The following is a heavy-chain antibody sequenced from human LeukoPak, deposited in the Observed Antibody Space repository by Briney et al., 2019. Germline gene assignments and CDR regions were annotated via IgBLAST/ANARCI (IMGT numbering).Heavy chain of an antibody. V-gene: IGHV3-30*02. D-gene: IGHD3-9*01. CDR2: IRYDGSNK. CDR1: GFTFSSYG. Sequence: GGSLRLSCAASGFTFSSYGMHWVRQAPGKGLEWVAFIRYDGSNKYYADSVKGRFTISRDNSKNTLYLQMNSLRAEDTAVYYCAKDQSWGYDILTGAGDYWGQGTLVTVSS. J-gene: IGHJ4*02. CDR3: AKDQSWGYDILTGAGDY.